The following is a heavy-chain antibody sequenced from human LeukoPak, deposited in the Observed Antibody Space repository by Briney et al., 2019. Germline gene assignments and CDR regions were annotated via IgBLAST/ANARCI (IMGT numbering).Heavy chain of an antibody. CDR3: AKRMIRGVNHDAFDL. CDR1: GFTFSSYA. V-gene: IGHV3-23*01. D-gene: IGHD3-10*01. Sequence: GGSLRLSCAASGFTFSSYAMSWVRQAPGKGLEWVSAISGSGGSTYYADSVKGRFTISRDNSKNTLYLQMNSLRAEDTAVYYCAKRMIRGVNHDAFDLWGQGTMVTVFS. CDR2: ISGSGGST. J-gene: IGHJ3*01.